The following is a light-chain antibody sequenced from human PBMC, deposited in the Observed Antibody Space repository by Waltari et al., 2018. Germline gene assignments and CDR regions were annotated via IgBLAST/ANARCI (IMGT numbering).Light chain of an antibody. Sequence: QSVLTQPPSVSAAPGQRVTISCSGGSSNIGNNYVSWYRPFPGTAPKLLIYRSDLRPSGVPDRFSGSKSGTSASLAISGLQSEDEADYFCASWDDSLNGHWVFGGGTKVTVL. CDR3: ASWDDSLNGHWV. J-gene: IGLJ3*02. V-gene: IGLV1-47*01. CDR2: RSD. CDR1: SSNIGNNY.